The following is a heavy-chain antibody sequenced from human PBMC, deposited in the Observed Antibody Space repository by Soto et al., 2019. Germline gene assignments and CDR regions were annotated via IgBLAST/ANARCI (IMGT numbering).Heavy chain of an antibody. V-gene: IGHV5-51*01. CDR3: ARPAELGGYYNYFDY. CDR2: VYGGDSDR. D-gene: IGHD3-3*01. CDR1: GYTFTSYW. J-gene: IGHJ4*02. Sequence: GESLKISCKGSGYTFTSYWIAWVRQKPGKGLEWLGAVYGGDSDRRHNPTFQGQVTISADKSISTAYLQWSSLKASDTAMYYCARPAELGGYYNYFDYWGQGTLVTVSS.